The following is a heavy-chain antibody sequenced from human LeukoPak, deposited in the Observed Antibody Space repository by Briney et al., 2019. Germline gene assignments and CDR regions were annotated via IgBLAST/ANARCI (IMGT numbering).Heavy chain of an antibody. CDR1: GYSISSGYY. CDR2: IYHSGST. Sequence: PSETLSLTCTVSGYSISSGYYWGWIRQPPGKGLEWIGSIYHSGSTYYNPSLKSRVTISVDTSKNQFSLKLSSVTAADTAVYYCASLSLQYWYFDLWGRGTLVTVSS. CDR3: ASLSLQYWYFDL. J-gene: IGHJ2*01. V-gene: IGHV4-38-2*02.